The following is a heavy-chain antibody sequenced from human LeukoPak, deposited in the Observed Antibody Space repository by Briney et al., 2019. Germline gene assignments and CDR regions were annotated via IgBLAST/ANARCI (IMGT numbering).Heavy chain of an antibody. V-gene: IGHV4-59*01. CDR1: GGSISSYY. CDR2: IYYSGST. Sequence: SETLSLTCTVSGGSISSYYWSWIRQPPGKGLEWIGYIYYSGSTNYNPSLKSRVTISVDTSKNQFSLKLSSVTAADTAVYYCARASGYFQHWGQGTLVTVSS. J-gene: IGHJ1*01. CDR3: ARASGYFQH.